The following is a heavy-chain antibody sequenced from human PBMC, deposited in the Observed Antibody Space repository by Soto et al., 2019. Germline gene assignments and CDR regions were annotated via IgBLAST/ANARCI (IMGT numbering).Heavy chain of an antibody. D-gene: IGHD3-10*01. V-gene: IGHV4-59*08. CDR3: ARRAGRPCDY. J-gene: IGHJ4*02. Sequence: QVQLQESGPGLVKPSETLSLTCTVSGGSISSYYWSWIRQPPGKGLEWIGYIYYSGSTNYNPSLXGXAXPXXHTSKNKGTRKRSSVPAAAAAVYYCARRAGRPCDYRGQGTLVPLSS. CDR1: GGSISSYY. CDR2: IYYSGST.